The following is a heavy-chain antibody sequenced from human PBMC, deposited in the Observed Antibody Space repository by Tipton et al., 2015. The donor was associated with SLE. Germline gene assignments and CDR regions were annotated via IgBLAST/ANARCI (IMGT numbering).Heavy chain of an antibody. V-gene: IGHV4-38-2*02. J-gene: IGHJ4*02. CDR3: ARVDTAMVFPFGGYYLDY. CDR1: GYSISSDYY. Sequence: TLSLTCTVSGYSISSDYYWGWIRQPPGKGLEWIGSVYHSGSTYYNPSLKSRVTISVDTSKNQFSLRLSSVTAADTAVYYCARVDTAMVFPFGGYYLDYWGQGILVTVSS. CDR2: VYHSGST. D-gene: IGHD5-18*01.